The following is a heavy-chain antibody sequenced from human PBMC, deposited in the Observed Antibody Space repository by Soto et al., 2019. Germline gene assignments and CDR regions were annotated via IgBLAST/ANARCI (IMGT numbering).Heavy chain of an antibody. D-gene: IGHD6-19*01. CDR3: ASHHSSGWLYFDS. CDR1: GFTVSGND. Sequence: QLQLLESGGDLVKPGGSLRLSCAASGFTVSGNDLSWIRQAPGKGLEWVSSIGSSGRAIYYADSVKGRFTISRDNTKDSLYLHMSSLRAEETAIYYCASHHSSGWLYFDSWGQGTLVTVSS. CDR2: IGSSGRAI. J-gene: IGHJ4*02. V-gene: IGHV3-11*01.